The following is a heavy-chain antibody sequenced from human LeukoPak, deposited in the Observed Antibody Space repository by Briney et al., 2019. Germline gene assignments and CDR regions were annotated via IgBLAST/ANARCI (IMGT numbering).Heavy chain of an antibody. CDR2: ISCYNGDT. J-gene: IGHJ4*02. D-gene: IGHD6-19*01. CDR3: ARDPSNTSGFYAYFDF. Sequence: ASVKVSFKASGYTFTGFYMHWVRQAPGQGLEWMGWISCYNGDTHYAQKFQGRVTMTTDTSTATAYMEMRSLGSDDTAIYYCARDPSNTSGFYAYFDFWGQGTLVTVSS. V-gene: IGHV1-18*04. CDR1: GYTFTGFY.